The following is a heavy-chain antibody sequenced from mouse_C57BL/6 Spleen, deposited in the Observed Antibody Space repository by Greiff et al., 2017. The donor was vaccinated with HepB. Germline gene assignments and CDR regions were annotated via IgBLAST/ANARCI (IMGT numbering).Heavy chain of an antibody. D-gene: IGHD1-1*01. V-gene: IGHV2-2*01. CDR1: GFSLTSYG. J-gene: IGHJ4*01. CDR3: ARKTPIYYYGSSYAMDY. Sequence: VKVVESGPGLVQPSQSLSITCTVSGFSLTSYGVHWVRQSPGKGLEWLGVIWSGGSTDYNAAFISRLSISKDNSKSQVFFKMNSLQADDTAIYYCARKTPIYYYGSSYAMDYWGQGTSVTVSS. CDR2: IWSGGST.